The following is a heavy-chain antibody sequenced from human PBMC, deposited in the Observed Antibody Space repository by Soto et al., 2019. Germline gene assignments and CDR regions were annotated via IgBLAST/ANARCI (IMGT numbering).Heavy chain of an antibody. J-gene: IGHJ4*02. CDR2: MYHSGST. V-gene: IGHV4-30-2*01. CDR3: ARVPDY. CDR1: GGSISSGGYS. Sequence: QLQLQESGSGLVKPSQTLSLTCAVSGGSISSGGYSWSWIRQPPGKGLEWIGYMYHSGSTYYNPYLKSRVPKTIDRSKNQFSLKLSSVTAADTAMYYCARVPDYWGQGILITVST. D-gene: IGHD2-2*01.